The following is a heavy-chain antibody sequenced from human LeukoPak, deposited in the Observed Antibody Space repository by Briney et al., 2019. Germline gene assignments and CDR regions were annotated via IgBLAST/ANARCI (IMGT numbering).Heavy chain of an antibody. Sequence: SQTLSLTCTVSGGSISSGSYYWSWIRRPAGKGLEWIGRIYTSGSTNYNPSLKSRVTISVDTSKNQFSLKLSSVTAADTAVYYCASSDFWSGSGYYYYYMDVWGKGTTVTVSS. V-gene: IGHV4-61*02. CDR3: ASSDFWSGSGYYYYYMDV. CDR1: GGSISSGSYY. J-gene: IGHJ6*03. CDR2: IYTSGST. D-gene: IGHD3-3*01.